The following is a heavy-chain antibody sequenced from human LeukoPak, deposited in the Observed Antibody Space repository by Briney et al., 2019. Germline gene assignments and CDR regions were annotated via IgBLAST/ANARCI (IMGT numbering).Heavy chain of an antibody. J-gene: IGHJ6*02. V-gene: IGHV1-18*01. Sequence: ASVKVSCKASGYTFTSYGISWVRQAPGQGLEWMGWISAYNGNTNYAQKLQGRVTMTTDTSTSTAYMELRSLRSDDTVVYYCARGQNPSFYYYGMDVWGQGTTVTVSS. CDR1: GYTFTSYG. D-gene: IGHD1-26*01. CDR3: ARGQNPSFYYYGMDV. CDR2: ISAYNGNT.